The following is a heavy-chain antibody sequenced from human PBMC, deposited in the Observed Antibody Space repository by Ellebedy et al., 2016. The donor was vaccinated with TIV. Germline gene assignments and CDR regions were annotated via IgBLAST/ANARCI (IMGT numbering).Heavy chain of an antibody. J-gene: IGHJ5*02. CDR3: ARVYCSGGSCYIPHWFDP. V-gene: IGHV4-59*01. D-gene: IGHD2-15*01. CDR1: GGSISSYY. CDR2: IYYSGST. Sequence: SETLSLXXTVSGGSISSYYWSWIRQPPGKGLEWIGYIYYSGSTNYNPSLKSRVTISVDTSKNQFSLKLSSVTAADTAVYYCARVYCSGGSCYIPHWFDPWGQGTLVTVSS.